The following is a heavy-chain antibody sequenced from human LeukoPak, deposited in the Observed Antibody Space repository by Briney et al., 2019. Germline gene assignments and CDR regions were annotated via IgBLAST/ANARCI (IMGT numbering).Heavy chain of an antibody. D-gene: IGHD3-16*01. V-gene: IGHV4-59*12. CDR1: SGSISSYY. J-gene: IGHJ4*02. Sequence: PSETQSLTCTVSSGSISSYYWSWIRQPPGKGLEWIGYIYYSGSTNYNPSLKSRVTISVDTSKNQFSLKLSSVTAADTAVYYCARVVGEAYWGQGTLVTVSS. CDR3: ARVVGEAY. CDR2: IYYSGST.